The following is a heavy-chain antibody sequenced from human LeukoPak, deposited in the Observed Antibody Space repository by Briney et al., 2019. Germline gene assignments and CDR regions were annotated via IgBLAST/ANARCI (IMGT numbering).Heavy chain of an antibody. CDR3: ARSSGWKSATDY. CDR2: IYYSGST. V-gene: IGHV4-39*07. CDR1: GGSISSSSYY. J-gene: IGHJ4*02. D-gene: IGHD6-19*01. Sequence: SETLSLTCTVSGGSISSSSYYWGWIRQPPGKGLEWIGSIYYSGSTNYNPSLKSRVTMSVDTSKNQFSLKLSSVTAADTAVYYCARSSGWKSATDYWGQGTLVTVSS.